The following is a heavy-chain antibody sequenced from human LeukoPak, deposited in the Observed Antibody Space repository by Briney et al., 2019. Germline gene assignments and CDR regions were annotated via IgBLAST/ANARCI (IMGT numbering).Heavy chain of an antibody. CDR3: ARAIRWELLGVRDFDY. J-gene: IGHJ4*02. V-gene: IGHV3-48*04. Sequence: GGSLRLSCAASGFTFSSYSMNWVRQAPGKGLEWVSYISSSSSTIYYAGSVKGRFTISRDNAKNSPYLQMNSLRAEDTAVNYCARAIRWELLGVRDFDYWGQGTLVTVSS. D-gene: IGHD1-26*01. CDR2: ISSSSSTI. CDR1: GFTFSSYS.